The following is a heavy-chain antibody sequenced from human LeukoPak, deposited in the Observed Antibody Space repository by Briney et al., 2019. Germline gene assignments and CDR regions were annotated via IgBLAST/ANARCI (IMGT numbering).Heavy chain of an antibody. J-gene: IGHJ5*02. V-gene: IGHV3-74*01. D-gene: IGHD1-14*01. Sequence: GGSLRHSCAASGFTFSTYWMHWVRQVPGRGLEWVSRVRRDGSFTNYADSVKGRFTISRDNARNTLYLQMNSLRAEDTAVYYCAAMPENWFDPWGQGTLVTVSS. CDR2: VRRDGSFT. CDR1: GFTFSTYW. CDR3: AAMPENWFDP.